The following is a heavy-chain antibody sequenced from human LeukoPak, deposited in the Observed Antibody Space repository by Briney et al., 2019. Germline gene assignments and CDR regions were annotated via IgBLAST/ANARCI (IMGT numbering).Heavy chain of an antibody. V-gene: IGHV4-39*01. J-gene: IGHJ4*02. D-gene: IGHD4-11*01. Sequence: SETLSLTCTLSGGSITNTKYYWGWIRQPPGKGLEWIGSIYYTGSTYYNPSLKSRVTISVDTSKNQFSLKLRSVTAADTALYYCTSHTGYIIGQYSNYEDSWGQGTLVTVSS. CDR1: GGSITNTKYY. CDR2: IYYTGST. CDR3: TSHTGYIIGQYSNYEDS.